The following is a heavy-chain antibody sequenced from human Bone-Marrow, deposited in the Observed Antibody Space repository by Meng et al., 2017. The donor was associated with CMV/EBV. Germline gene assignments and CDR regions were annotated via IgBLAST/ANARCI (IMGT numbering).Heavy chain of an antibody. V-gene: IGHV3-7*01. CDR1: GFTFSSYW. J-gene: IGHJ4*02. Sequence: GESLKISCAASGFTFSSYWMSWVRQAPGKGLEWVGNINEAGSVKHYVDSVRGRFTMSRDNTKNSVYLQMNGLRADDAAVYFCAREYWGPAYWGQGPLVPVYS. CDR2: INEAGSVK. CDR3: AREYWGPAY. D-gene: IGHD7-27*01.